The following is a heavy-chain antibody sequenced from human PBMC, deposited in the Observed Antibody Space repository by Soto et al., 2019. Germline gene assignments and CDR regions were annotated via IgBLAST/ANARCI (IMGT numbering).Heavy chain of an antibody. V-gene: IGHV5-10-1*04. CDR2: IDPSDSYT. J-gene: IGHJ6*02. D-gene: IGHD4-4*01. CDR3: ARYGTYSNYDYYYGMDV. CDR1: GYSFTSYW. Sequence: GESLKISCKGSGYSFTSYWISWVRQMPGKGLEWMGRIDPSDSYTNYSPSFQGQVTISADKSISTAYLQWSSLKASDTAMYYCARYGTYSNYDYYYGMDVWGQGTTVTVSS.